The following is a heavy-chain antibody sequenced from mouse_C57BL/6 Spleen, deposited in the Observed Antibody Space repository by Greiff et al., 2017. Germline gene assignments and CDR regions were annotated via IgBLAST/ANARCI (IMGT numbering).Heavy chain of an antibody. J-gene: IGHJ3*01. CDR3: ARRDYDGGFAF. V-gene: IGHV1-55*01. CDR2: IYPGSGST. D-gene: IGHD2-4*01. Sequence: QVQLQQSGAELVKPGASVKMSCKASGYTFPSYWITWVKQRPGQGLEWIGDIYPGSGSTNYNEKFKSKATLTVDTSSSTAYMQLSSLTSEDATVYYCARRDYDGGFAFWGQGTLVTVSA. CDR1: GYTFPSYW.